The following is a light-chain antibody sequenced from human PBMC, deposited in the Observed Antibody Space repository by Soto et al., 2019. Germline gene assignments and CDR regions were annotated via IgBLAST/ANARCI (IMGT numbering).Light chain of an antibody. CDR1: RYNIGNNY. CDR2: DNS. J-gene: IGLJ2*01. CDR3: GTWDSSLSAGV. Sequence: QSVLTQPPSVSAAPGQRVTISCSGGRYNIGNNYVSWYQQFPGTAPKLLIYDNSERPSGIPDRFSGSKSGTSATLDITGLQTGDEADYYCGTWDSSLSAGVFGGGTQLTVL. V-gene: IGLV1-51*01.